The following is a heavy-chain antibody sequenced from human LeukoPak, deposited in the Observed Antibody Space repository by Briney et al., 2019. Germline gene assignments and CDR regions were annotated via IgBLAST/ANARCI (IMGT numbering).Heavy chain of an antibody. J-gene: IGHJ4*02. Sequence: WXXQAXXKGLEWVSVIYSGGSTYYADSVKGRFTISRDNSKNTLYLQMNSLRAEDTAVYYCARERYGSGSYIYYFDYWGQGTLVTVSS. D-gene: IGHD3-10*01. V-gene: IGHV3-53*05. CDR3: ARERYGSGSYIYYFDY. CDR2: IYSGGST.